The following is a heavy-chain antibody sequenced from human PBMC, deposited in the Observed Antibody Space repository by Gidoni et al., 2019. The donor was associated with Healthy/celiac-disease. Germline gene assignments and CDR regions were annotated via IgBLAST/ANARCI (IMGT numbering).Heavy chain of an antibody. CDR1: GFTYSSYA. CDR3: AKLPWEATVAFDY. V-gene: IGHV3-23*01. J-gene: IGHJ4*02. CDR2: ISGSGGST. D-gene: IGHD4-17*01. Sequence: EVQLLESGGGLVQPGGPLRLSCAASGFTYSSYAMSWVRQAPGKGMEWVSAISGSGGSTYYADPVKGRFTISRDNSKNTLYLQMNSLRAEDTAVYYCAKLPWEATVAFDYWGQGTLVTVSS.